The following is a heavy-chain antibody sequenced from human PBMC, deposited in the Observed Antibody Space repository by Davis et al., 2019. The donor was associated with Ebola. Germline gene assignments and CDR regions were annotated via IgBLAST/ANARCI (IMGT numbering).Heavy chain of an antibody. CDR3: ARALKAYNWNYGYFDY. CDR2: ISYDGSNK. Sequence: GGSLRLSCAASGFTFSSYAMHWVRQAPGKGLEWVAVISYDGSNKYYADSVKGRFTISRDNSKNTLYLQMNSLRAEDTAVYYCARALKAYNWNYGYFDYWGQGTLVTVSS. V-gene: IGHV3-30*14. J-gene: IGHJ4*02. D-gene: IGHD1-7*01. CDR1: GFTFSSYA.